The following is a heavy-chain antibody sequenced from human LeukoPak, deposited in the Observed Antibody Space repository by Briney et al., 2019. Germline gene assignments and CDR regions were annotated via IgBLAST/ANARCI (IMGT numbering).Heavy chain of an antibody. D-gene: IGHD2-2*01. Sequence: SETLSLTCTVSGGSISSYYWSWIRQPPGKGLEWIGYIYYSGSTNYNPSLKSRATISVDTSKNQFSLKLSSVTAADTAVYYCARLFEDIVVVPAAPYYYYYYMDVWGKGTTVTVSS. V-gene: IGHV4-59*01. CDR1: GGSISSYY. CDR3: ARLFEDIVVVPAAPYYYYYYMDV. CDR2: IYYSGST. J-gene: IGHJ6*03.